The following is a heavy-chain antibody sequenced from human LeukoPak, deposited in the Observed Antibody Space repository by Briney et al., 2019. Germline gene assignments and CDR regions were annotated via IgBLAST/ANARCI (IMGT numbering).Heavy chain of an antibody. CDR3: ARGKYYYGSGSYLVDY. Sequence: PSETLSLTCAVYGGSFSGYYWSWIRQPPGKGLEWIGEINHSGSTNYNPSLKSRVTISVDTSKNQFSLKLSSVTAADTAVYYCARGKYYYGSGSYLVDYWAREPWSPSPQ. J-gene: IGHJ4*02. CDR2: INHSGST. D-gene: IGHD3-10*01. V-gene: IGHV4-34*01. CDR1: GGSFSGYY.